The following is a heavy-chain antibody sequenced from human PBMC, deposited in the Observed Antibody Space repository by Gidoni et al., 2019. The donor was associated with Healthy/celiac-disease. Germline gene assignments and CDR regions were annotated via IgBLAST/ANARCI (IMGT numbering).Heavy chain of an antibody. J-gene: IGHJ4*02. Sequence: EVQLVESGGGLVKPGRSLRLSCTASGFTFGDYAMSWFRQAPGKGLEWVGFSRSKAYGGTTEYAASVKGKFTIPRDDSKSIAYLQMNSLKTEDTAVYYCTRGGDSITIFGVASVGFDYWGQGTLVTVSS. CDR2: SRSKAYGGTT. CDR1: GFTFGDYA. V-gene: IGHV3-49*05. CDR3: TRGGDSITIFGVASVGFDY. D-gene: IGHD3-3*01.